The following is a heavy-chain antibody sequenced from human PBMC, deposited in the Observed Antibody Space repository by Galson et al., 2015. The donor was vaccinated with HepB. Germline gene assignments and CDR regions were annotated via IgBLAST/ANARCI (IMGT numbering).Heavy chain of an antibody. CDR2: INPNDGGP. Sequence: SVKVSCKASGYTFIDYYVHWVRQAPGQGLEWMGWINPNDGGPHYAQKFQGWVTMTRDTSINTAYMDLSRLTSDDTAVYYCARGGVVLPPAKRAYDIWGQGTMVTVSS. CDR1: GYTFIDYY. D-gene: IGHD2-2*01. V-gene: IGHV1-2*04. J-gene: IGHJ3*02. CDR3: ARGGVVLPPAKRAYDI.